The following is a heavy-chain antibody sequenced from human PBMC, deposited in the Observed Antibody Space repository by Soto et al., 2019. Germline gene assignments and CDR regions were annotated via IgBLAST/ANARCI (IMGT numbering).Heavy chain of an antibody. D-gene: IGHD2-15*01. V-gene: IGHV1-46*01. CDR3: ARDHVDCSGGNCWRSVEDT. CDR2: IDPSGGGT. CDR1: GYTFTIYY. Sequence: QVQLVQSGAEVKKPGASVKVSCKASGYTFTIYYMHWVRQAPGQGLEWMGIIDPSGGGTSYAQKFQGRLTMTRDTSTSTVYMELSSLRSEDTAVYYCARDHVDCSGGNCWRSVEDTWGQGTLVTVSS. J-gene: IGHJ5*02.